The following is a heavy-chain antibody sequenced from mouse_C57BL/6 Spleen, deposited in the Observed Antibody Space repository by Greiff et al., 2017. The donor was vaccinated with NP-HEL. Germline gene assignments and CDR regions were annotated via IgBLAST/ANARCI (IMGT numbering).Heavy chain of an antibody. V-gene: IGHV5-17*01. CDR3: ARRTGTAWYFDV. CDR1: GFTFSDYG. Sequence: EVQLQESGGGLVKPGGSLKLSCAASGFTFSDYGMHWVRQAPETGLEWVAYISSGSSTIYYAATVQGRFPISRANAKNTLFLQMTSLRSEDTAMYYCARRTGTAWYFDVWGTGTTVTVSS. J-gene: IGHJ1*03. CDR2: ISSGSSTI. D-gene: IGHD3-3*01.